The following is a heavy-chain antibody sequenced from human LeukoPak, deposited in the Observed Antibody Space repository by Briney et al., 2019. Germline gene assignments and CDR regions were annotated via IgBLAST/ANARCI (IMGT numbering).Heavy chain of an antibody. D-gene: IGHD3-22*01. V-gene: IGHV4-31*03. J-gene: IGHJ1*01. CDR3: ASVSYDTSLQH. Sequence: PSRTLSLTCTVSGGSISSGGYFWSWIRQHPGKGLEWIGYIYYSGSTYYNPSLKGRVTISVDTSKNQFSLRLSSVTAADTAIYYCASVSYDTSLQHWGQGTLVTVSS. CDR2: IYYSGST. CDR1: GGSISSGGYF.